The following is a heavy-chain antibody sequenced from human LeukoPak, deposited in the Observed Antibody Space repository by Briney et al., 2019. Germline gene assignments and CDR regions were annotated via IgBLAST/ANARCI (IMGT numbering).Heavy chain of an antibody. CDR1: GGSFSGYY. J-gene: IGHJ4*02. D-gene: IGHD3-10*01. V-gene: IGHV4-34*01. CDR2: INHSGST. Sequence: SETLSLTCAVYGGSFSGYYWSWIRQPPGKGLEWIGEINHSGSTNYNPSLRSRVTISVDTSKNQFSLKLSSVTAADTAVYYCARVRKTYYYGSGSYQLDYWGQGTLVTVSS. CDR3: ARVRKTYYYGSGSYQLDY.